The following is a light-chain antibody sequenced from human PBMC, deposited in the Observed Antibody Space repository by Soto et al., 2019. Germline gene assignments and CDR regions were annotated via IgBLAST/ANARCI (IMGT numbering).Light chain of an antibody. CDR3: MQALQTPLT. CDR1: QSLLHRNGYNY. J-gene: IGKJ4*01. V-gene: IGKV2-28*01. Sequence: DIVMTQSPLSLPVTPGEPASISCRSSQSLLHRNGYNYVDWYLQKPGQSPQLLIYLGSNRASGVTDRFSGSGSGTDCTLKISRVAAEDVVVYYCMQALQTPLTFGGGTKVEIK. CDR2: LGS.